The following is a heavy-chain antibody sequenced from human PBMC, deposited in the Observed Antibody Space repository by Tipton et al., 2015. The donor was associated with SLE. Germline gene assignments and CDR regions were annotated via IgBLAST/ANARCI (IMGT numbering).Heavy chain of an antibody. CDR1: GASISDYY. CDR3: ARSPAVIRGVRYWD. CDR2: XDYSGST. V-gene: IGHV4-59*08. J-gene: IGHJ4*02. Sequence: TLSLTCTVSGASISDYYWTWIRQFPGKGLEWIGYXDYSGSTNYNPPLKSRLTISIDPSENXFSLNLSSVTAADTAVYFCARSPAVIRGVRYWDWGQGALVTVS. D-gene: IGHD3-10*01.